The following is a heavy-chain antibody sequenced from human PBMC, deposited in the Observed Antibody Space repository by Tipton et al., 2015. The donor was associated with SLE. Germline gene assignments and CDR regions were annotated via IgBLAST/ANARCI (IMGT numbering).Heavy chain of an antibody. V-gene: IGHV3-11*01. CDR2: ISSSGSTI. D-gene: IGHD3-9*01. J-gene: IGHJ3*02. CDR1: GFTFSSYW. CDR3: ATPARLVDAFDI. Sequence: GSLRLSCAASGFTFSSYWMSWIRQAPGKGLEWVSYISSSGSTIYYADSVKGRFTISRDNAKNSLYLQMNSLRAEDTAVYYCATPARLVDAFDIWGQGTMVTVSS.